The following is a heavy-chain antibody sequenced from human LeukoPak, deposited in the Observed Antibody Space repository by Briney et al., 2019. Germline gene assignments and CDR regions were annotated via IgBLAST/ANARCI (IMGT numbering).Heavy chain of an antibody. CDR1: GFTVSSNY. CDR3: ARDSGIYDSSGYYGLSYYGMDV. CDR2: IYSGGGA. J-gene: IGHJ6*02. V-gene: IGHV3-53*01. D-gene: IGHD3-22*01. Sequence: GGSLRLSCAASGFTVSSNYMSWVRQAPGKGLEWVSVIYSGGGAYYADSVKGRFTISRDNYKNTLYLQMNSLRAEDTAVYYCARDSGIYDSSGYYGLSYYGMDVWGQGTTVTVSS.